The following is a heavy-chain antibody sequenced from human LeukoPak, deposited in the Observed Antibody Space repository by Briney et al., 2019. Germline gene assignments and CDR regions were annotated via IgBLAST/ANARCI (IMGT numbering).Heavy chain of an antibody. J-gene: IGHJ5*02. D-gene: IGHD3-3*01. V-gene: IGHV3-7*03. CDR2: IKQDGSEK. CDR3: ARDLTEYYDFWSGSNWFDP. CDR1: GFTFSSYW. Sequence: GGSLRLSCAASGFTFSSYWMSWVRQAPGEGLEWVANIKQDGSEKYYVDSVKGRFTISRDNAKNSLYLQMNSLRAEDTAVYYCARDLTEYYDFWSGSNWFDPWGQGTLVTVSS.